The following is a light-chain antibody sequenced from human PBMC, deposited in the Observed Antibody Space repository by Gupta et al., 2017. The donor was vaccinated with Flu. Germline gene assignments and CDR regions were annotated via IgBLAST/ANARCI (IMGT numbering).Light chain of an antibody. CDR3: QHEGSSSVA. CDR1: QRVRRRY. Sequence: IVLTQYAGTLYFSPGERATLSCRARQRVRRRYLDWYQQKQGQAPRLLISGASSRANGIPDRFSGSGYGTEFTLTISRREPEDFAVYYCQHEGSSSVAFGQGTKLEIK. CDR2: GAS. J-gene: IGKJ2*01. V-gene: IGKV3-20*01.